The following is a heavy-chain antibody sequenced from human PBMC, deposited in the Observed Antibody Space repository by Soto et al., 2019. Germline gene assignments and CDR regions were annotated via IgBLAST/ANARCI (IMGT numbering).Heavy chain of an antibody. CDR1: GFTFSNAW. J-gene: IGHJ4*02. V-gene: IGHV3-15*01. CDR3: TTDPPNYYYYDSSGLSFDY. CDR2: IKSKTDGGTT. D-gene: IGHD3-22*01. Sequence: GGSLRLSCAASGFTFSNAWMSWVRQAPGKGLEGVGRIKSKTDGGTTDYAAPVKGRFTISRDGSNNTLYLQMNSLKTEDTAVYYCTTDPPNYYYYDSSGLSFDYWGQGTLVTVSS.